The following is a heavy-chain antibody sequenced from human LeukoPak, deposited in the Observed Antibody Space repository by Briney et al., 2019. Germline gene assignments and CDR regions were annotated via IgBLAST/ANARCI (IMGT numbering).Heavy chain of an antibody. V-gene: IGHV3-43*02. D-gene: IGHD5-18*01. Sequence: PGGSLRLSCAASGFTFDDYAMHWVRQAPGKGLEWVSLISGDGGSTYYADSVKGRFTISRDNSKNSLYLQMNSLRTEDTALYYCAKDLYSYGLYYYYYYYMDVWGKGTTVTVSS. CDR1: GFTFDDYA. CDR3: AKDLYSYGLYYYYYYYMDV. CDR2: ISGDGGST. J-gene: IGHJ6*03.